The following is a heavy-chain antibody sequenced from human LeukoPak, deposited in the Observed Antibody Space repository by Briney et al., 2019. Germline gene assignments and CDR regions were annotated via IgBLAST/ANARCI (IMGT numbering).Heavy chain of an antibody. CDR1: GYTFTSYD. V-gene: IGHV1-69*05. J-gene: IGHJ4*02. CDR3: ATSIEMATL. D-gene: IGHD5-24*01. Sequence: SVKVSCKASGYTFTSYDINWVRQAPGQGLEWMGGIIPIFGTANYAQKFQGRVTITTDESTSTAYMELSSLRSEDTAVYYCATSIEMATLWGQGTLVTVSS. CDR2: IIPIFGTA.